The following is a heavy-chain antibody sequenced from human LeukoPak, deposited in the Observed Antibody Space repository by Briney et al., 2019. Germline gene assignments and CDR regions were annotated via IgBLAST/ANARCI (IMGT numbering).Heavy chain of an antibody. CDR1: GGSFSRYF. CDR3: ARAVAAAAVN. V-gene: IGHV4-34*01. J-gene: IGHJ4*02. Sequence: PSETHSLICAVSGGSFSRYFWTWIRQAPGKGLEWLGEINHSGSTNYNPSLKSRATISVDTSKKHFSLKMTSVSGADTAVYYCARAVAAAAVNWGQGTVTTVTS. D-gene: IGHD6-13*01. CDR2: INHSGST.